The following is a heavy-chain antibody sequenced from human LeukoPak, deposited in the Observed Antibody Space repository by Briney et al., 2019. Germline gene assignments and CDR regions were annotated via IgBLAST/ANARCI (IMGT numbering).Heavy chain of an antibody. CDR2: INHSGST. D-gene: IGHD6-19*01. CDR3: AREKWLVDP. V-gene: IGHV4-34*01. Sequence: PSETLSLTCAVYGGSFSGYYWSWIRQPPGKGLEWIGEINHSGSTNYNPSLKSRVTISVDTSKNQFSLKLSSVTAADTAVYYCAREKWLVDPWGQGTLVTVSS. CDR1: GGSFSGYY. J-gene: IGHJ5*02.